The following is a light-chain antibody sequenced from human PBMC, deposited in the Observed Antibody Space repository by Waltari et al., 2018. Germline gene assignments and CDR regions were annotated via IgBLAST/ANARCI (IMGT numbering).Light chain of an antibody. CDR1: SLSTYY. V-gene: IGLV3-19*01. J-gene: IGLJ3*02. CDR3: SSRDTSGDHWV. CDR2: PRN. Sequence: SSELTQDPAVSVALGQTVRITCQGDSLSTYYATWYQRRPRQAPILVIIPRNSRPSGIPDRLSGSSSGNPASLTIAGAQAEDEADYYCSSRDTSGDHWVFGGGTKLTVL.